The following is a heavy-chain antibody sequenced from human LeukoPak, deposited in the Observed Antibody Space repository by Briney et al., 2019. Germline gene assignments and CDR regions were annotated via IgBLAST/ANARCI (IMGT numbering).Heavy chain of an antibody. CDR1: GGSFSGYY. Sequence: SETLSLTCAVYGGSFSGYYWSWIRQPPGKGLEWIGEINHSGSTNYNPSLKSRVTISVDTSKNQFSLKLSSVTAADTAVYYCARGHGYYYDSSGNPPYYWGQGTLVTVSS. V-gene: IGHV4-34*01. J-gene: IGHJ4*02. CDR2: INHSGST. CDR3: ARGHGYYYDSSGNPPYY. D-gene: IGHD3-22*01.